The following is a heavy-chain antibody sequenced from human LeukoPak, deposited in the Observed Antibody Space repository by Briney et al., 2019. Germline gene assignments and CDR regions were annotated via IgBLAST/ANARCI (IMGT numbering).Heavy chain of an antibody. V-gene: IGHV4-30-2*01. CDR3: ASLGGCSGGSCYDY. Sequence: PSETLSLTCAVSGGSISSGGHSWSWIRQPPGKGLEWIGYIYHSGSTYYNPSLKSRVTISVDRSKNQFSLKLSSVTAADTAVYYCASLGGCSGGSCYDYWGQGTLVTVSS. D-gene: IGHD2-15*01. J-gene: IGHJ4*02. CDR2: IYHSGST. CDR1: GGSISSGGHS.